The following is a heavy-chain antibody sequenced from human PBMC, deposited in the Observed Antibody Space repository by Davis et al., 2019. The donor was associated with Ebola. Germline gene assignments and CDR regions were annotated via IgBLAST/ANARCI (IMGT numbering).Heavy chain of an antibody. CDR1: GGTFTNYA. CDR2: IIPVVDTK. V-gene: IGHV1-69*04. Sequence: SVKVSCKTSGGTFTNYAVNWVRQAPGQGLEWMGRIIPVVDTKDYAQKFQGRVTLTADKATNTAYMELSGLRFDDTAVYYCARDGEWFGELLVYYYGMDVWGQGTTVTVSS. CDR3: ARDGEWFGELLVYYYGMDV. D-gene: IGHD3-10*01. J-gene: IGHJ6*02.